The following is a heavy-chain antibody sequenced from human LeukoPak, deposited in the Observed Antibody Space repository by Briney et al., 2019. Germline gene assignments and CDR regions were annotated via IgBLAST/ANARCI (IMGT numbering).Heavy chain of an antibody. CDR1: GATFSSYE. V-gene: IGHV3-48*03. CDR2: ISSSGSTI. Sequence: GGSLRLSCAASGATFSSYEMNWVRQAPGMGLEWVSYISSSGSTIYYADSVKGRFTISRDNAKNSLYLQMNSLRAEDTAVYYCASSPGYGDYGRGKNYWGQGTLVTVSS. D-gene: IGHD4-17*01. J-gene: IGHJ4*02. CDR3: ASSPGYGDYGRGKNY.